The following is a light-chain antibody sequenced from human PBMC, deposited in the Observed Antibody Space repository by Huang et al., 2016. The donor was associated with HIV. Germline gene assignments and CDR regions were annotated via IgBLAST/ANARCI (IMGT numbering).Light chain of an antibody. CDR3: QQYDSYWT. V-gene: IGKV1-5*03. J-gene: IGKJ1*01. CDR1: QTISSW. Sequence: DIQMTQSPSTLSASVGDKVNITCRASQTISSWLAWYQQKPGKAPKVLIYKASNLKSGVPSRFSGSGSGTEFTLTISSLQSEDFATYYCQQYDSYWTFGQGTKVEMK. CDR2: KAS.